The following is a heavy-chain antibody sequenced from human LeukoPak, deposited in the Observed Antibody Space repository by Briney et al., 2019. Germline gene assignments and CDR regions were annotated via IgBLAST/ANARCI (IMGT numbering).Heavy chain of an antibody. CDR3: ARDLARVAAAGKPFDY. V-gene: IGHV3-74*01. CDR2: INSDGSST. J-gene: IGHJ4*02. CDR1: GFTFSSYW. Sequence: GGSLRLSCAASGFTFSSYWMHWVRQAPGKGLVWVSRINSDGSSTDYADSVKGRFTISRDNAKNTLYLQMNSLRAEDTAVYYCARDLARVAAAGKPFDYWGQGTLVTVSS. D-gene: IGHD6-13*01.